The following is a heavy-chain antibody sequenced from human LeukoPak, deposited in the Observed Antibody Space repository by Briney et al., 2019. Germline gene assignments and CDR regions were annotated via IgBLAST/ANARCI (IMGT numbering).Heavy chain of an antibody. V-gene: IGHV4-34*01. CDR3: AADLGFCSGGNCSIGFFDY. Sequence: SETLSLTCGVYGGSFSGYYWTWIRKPPGKGLEWIGEINHSGSTNYNPSLKSRVTISVDTSKNQFSLKLSSVTAADTAVYYCAADLGFCSGGNCSIGFFDYWGQGTLVTVSS. CDR2: INHSGST. CDR1: GGSFSGYY. D-gene: IGHD2-15*01. J-gene: IGHJ4*02.